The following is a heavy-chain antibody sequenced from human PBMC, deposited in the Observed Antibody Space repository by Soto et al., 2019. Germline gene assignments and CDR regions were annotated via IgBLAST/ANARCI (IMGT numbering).Heavy chain of an antibody. CDR1: GESVSGYS. D-gene: IGHD5-12*01. J-gene: IGHJ4*02. CDR3: ARGGWLQRGDFDY. V-gene: IGHV4-34*01. Sequence: PSETLSLTCAVYGESVSGYSWSWIRQPPGKGLEWIGEINHSGSTNYNPSLKSRVTISVDTSKNQFSLKLSSVTAADTAVYYCARGGWLQRGDFDYWGQGTLVTVSS. CDR2: INHSGST.